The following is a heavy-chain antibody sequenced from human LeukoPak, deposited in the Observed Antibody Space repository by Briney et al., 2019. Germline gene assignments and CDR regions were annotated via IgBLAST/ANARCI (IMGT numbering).Heavy chain of an antibody. CDR1: GFTFSSYG. J-gene: IGHJ4*02. Sequence: GGSLRLSCAASGFTFSSYGMHWVRQAPGKGLEWVAVIWYGGSNKDYADSVKGRFTISRDNSKNTLYLQMNSLRVEDTAVYYCAKDDSSGLYYFDYWGQGTLVTVSS. D-gene: IGHD3-22*01. V-gene: IGHV3-30*02. CDR3: AKDDSSGLYYFDY. CDR2: IWYGGSNK.